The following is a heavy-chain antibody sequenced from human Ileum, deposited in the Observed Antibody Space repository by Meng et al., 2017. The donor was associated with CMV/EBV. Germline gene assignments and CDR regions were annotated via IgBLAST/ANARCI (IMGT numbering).Heavy chain of an antibody. J-gene: IGHJ3*02. CDR1: GFTFSSYW. CDR3: ARHNYGYPDDAFHI. CDR2: IKEDGSDK. V-gene: IGHV3-7*03. Sequence: GGSLRLSCAASGFTFSSYWMTWVRQAPGKGLEWVANIKEDGSDKYYVDSVKGRFTISGDRFKNTLYLQMNSLRAEDTAIYYCARHNYGYPDDAFHIWGQGTMVTVSS. D-gene: IGHD5-18*01.